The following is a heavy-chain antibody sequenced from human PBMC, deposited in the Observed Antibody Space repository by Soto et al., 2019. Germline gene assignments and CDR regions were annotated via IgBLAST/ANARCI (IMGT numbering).Heavy chain of an antibody. CDR1: GGSLTSGSYY. CDR2: IYYSGST. D-gene: IGHD4-17*01. V-gene: IGHV4-61*01. Sequence: HVQLQDSCPGLVKPSATLSRTCIVSGGSLTSGSYYWSWIRQPTGKGLEWIGNIYYSGSTNYNPSLRSRVTIYVDTSRYQFSLKLSSVTAADTAVYSCARVAPVTTWEAHWGQGTLVTVSS. J-gene: IGHJ4*02. CDR3: ARVAPVTTWEAH.